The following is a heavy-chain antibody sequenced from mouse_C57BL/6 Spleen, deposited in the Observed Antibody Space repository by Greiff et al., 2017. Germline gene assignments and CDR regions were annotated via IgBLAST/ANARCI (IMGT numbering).Heavy chain of an antibody. CDR1: GYTFTSYW. J-gene: IGHJ4*01. CDR3: ARNEGAMDY. V-gene: IGHV1-61*01. CDR2: IYPSDSET. Sequence: VKLQQPGAELVRPGSSVKLSCKASGYTFTSYWMDWVKQRPGQGLEWIGNIYPSDSETHYNQKFKDKATLTVDKSSSTAYMQLSSLTSEDSAVYYCARNEGAMDYWGQGTSVTVSS.